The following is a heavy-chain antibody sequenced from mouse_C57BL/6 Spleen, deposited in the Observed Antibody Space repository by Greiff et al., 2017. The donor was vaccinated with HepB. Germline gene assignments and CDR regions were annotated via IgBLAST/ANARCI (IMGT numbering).Heavy chain of an antibody. Sequence: VKLMESGPGLVQPSQSLSITCTVSGFSLTSYGVHWVRQSPGKGLEWLGVIWRGGSTDYNAAFMSRLSITKDNSKSQVFFKMNSLQADDTAIYYCAIDYGSSSYAMDYWGQGTSVTVSS. V-gene: IGHV2-5*01. CDR2: IWRGGST. CDR1: GFSLTSYG. CDR3: AIDYGSSSYAMDY. J-gene: IGHJ4*01. D-gene: IGHD1-1*01.